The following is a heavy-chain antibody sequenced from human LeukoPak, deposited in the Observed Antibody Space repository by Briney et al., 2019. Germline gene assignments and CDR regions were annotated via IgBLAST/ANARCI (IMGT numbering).Heavy chain of an antibody. J-gene: IGHJ3*02. CDR2: IRHDGSNK. CDR1: GFIFSNYG. V-gene: IGHV3-30*02. D-gene: IGHD6-19*01. Sequence: GGSLRLSCTTSGFIFSNYGMHWVRQAPGKGLEWVAFIRHDGSNKYYADSVKGRFTISRDISKSTLYLQMNSLRADDTAVYYCAKIQGWFNDAFHIGGQGTMVTVSS. CDR3: AKIQGWFNDAFHI.